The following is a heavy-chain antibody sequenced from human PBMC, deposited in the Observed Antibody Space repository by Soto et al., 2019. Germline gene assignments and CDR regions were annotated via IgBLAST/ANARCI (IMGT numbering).Heavy chain of an antibody. V-gene: IGHV4-4*02. J-gene: IGHJ4*02. CDR2: IFHDGTA. D-gene: IGHD3-10*01. CDR1: GVSLTSGNW. CDR3: ARLVYDTRLNYMYFDF. Sequence: PSDTLALTCAVSGVSLTSGNWWTWVRQSPQRGLEYIGEIFHDGTANYYPSFERRVAMSVDTSRNQFSLKLTSVTAADTAVYFCARLVYDTRLNYMYFDFWGPGTLVTVSS.